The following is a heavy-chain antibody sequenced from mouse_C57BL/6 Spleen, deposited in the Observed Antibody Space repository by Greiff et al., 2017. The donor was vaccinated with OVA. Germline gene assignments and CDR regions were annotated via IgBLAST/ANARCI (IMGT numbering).Heavy chain of an antibody. J-gene: IGHJ2*01. D-gene: IGHD2-3*01. CDR3: ARDYDGYYNYFDY. CDR2: ISYDGSN. CDR1: GYSITSGYY. V-gene: IGHV3-6*01. Sequence: EVKLVESGPGLVKPSQSLSLTCSVTGYSITSGYYWNWIRQFPGNKLEWMGYISYDGSNNYNPSLKNRISITRDTSKNQFFLKLNSVTTEDTATYYCARDYDGYYNYFDYWGQGTTLTVSS.